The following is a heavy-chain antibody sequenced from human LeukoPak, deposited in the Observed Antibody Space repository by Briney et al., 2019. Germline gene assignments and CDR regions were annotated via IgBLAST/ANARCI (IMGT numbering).Heavy chain of an antibody. J-gene: IGHJ4*02. CDR2: IYYSGST. D-gene: IGHD3-22*01. Sequence: SETLSLTCTVSGGYITSYYWSWIRQPPGKGLEWIGYIYYSGSTNYNPSLKSRVTISVDTSKNQFSLKLSSVTAADTAVYYCARESGYYYDSSGYFDYWGQGALVTVSS. CDR1: GGYITSYY. V-gene: IGHV4-59*01. CDR3: ARESGYYYDSSGYFDY.